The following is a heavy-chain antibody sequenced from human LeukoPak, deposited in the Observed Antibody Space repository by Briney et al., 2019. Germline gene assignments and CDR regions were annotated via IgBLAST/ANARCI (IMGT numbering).Heavy chain of an antibody. Sequence: EGSLRLSCAASGFTFSSYGMHWVRQAPGKGLEWVAVILNDGSQEKYADSVKGRFTISRDNSKNTLFLQMNSLRAEDTAVYYCARDDALGDNALDIWGQGAMVTVSS. CDR1: GFTFSSYG. CDR2: ILNDGSQE. V-gene: IGHV3-33*01. CDR3: ARDDALGDNALDI. D-gene: IGHD3-16*01. J-gene: IGHJ3*02.